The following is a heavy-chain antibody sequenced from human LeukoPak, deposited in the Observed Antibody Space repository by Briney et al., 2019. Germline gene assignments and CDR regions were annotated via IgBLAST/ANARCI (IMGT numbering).Heavy chain of an antibody. Sequence: PSETLSLTCTVSGGSISSNYWSWIRQPPGKGLECIGYIYYSGSTNYNPSLKSRITISVDTSKNQFSLKLSSVTAADTAMYYCARTAMLPAAMHTWCFDLWGRGTLVTVSS. V-gene: IGHV4-59*01. J-gene: IGHJ2*01. CDR3: ARTAMLPAAMHTWCFDL. D-gene: IGHD2-2*01. CDR1: GGSISSNY. CDR2: IYYSGST.